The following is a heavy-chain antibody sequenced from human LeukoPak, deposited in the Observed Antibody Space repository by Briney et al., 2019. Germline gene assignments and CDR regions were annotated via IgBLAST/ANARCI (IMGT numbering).Heavy chain of an antibody. CDR1: GFTFSSYW. D-gene: IGHD3-10*01. CDR3: ARGNSHAFDI. Sequence: GGSLRLSCAPSGFTFSSYWMHWVSQAPGKVLVWVSRITSDGSTTSYADSVKGRFTISRDNAKNTLYLQMNSLRVEDTAVYYCARGNSHAFDIWGQGTMVTVSS. J-gene: IGHJ3*02. V-gene: IGHV3-74*01. CDR2: ITSDGSTT.